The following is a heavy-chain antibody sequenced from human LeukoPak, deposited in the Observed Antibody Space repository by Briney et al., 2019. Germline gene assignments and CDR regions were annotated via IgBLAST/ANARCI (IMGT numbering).Heavy chain of an antibody. J-gene: IGHJ4*02. Sequence: SETLSLTCAASGGSISSSNWWSWVRQPPGKGLEWIGEIYHSGSTNYNPSLKSRVTISVDKSKNQFSLKLSSVTAADTAVYYCATHPKNIAAAGTPGWGQGTLVTVSS. D-gene: IGHD6-13*01. CDR3: ATHPKNIAAAGTPG. V-gene: IGHV4-4*02. CDR2: IYHSGST. CDR1: GGSISSSNW.